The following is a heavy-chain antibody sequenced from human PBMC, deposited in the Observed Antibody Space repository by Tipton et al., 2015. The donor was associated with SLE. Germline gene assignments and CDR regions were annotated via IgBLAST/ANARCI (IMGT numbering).Heavy chain of an antibody. CDR2: ISSSSSYI. J-gene: IGHJ3*02. CDR3: ARLGLVVVTFDTFDI. CDR1: GFTFSSYS. Sequence: SLRLSCAASGFTFSSYSMNWVRQAPGKGLKWVSSISSSSSYIYYADSVKGRFTISRDNAKNSLYLQMNSLRAEDTAVYYCARLGLVVVTFDTFDIWGQGTMVTVSS. V-gene: IGHV3-21*01. D-gene: IGHD3-22*01.